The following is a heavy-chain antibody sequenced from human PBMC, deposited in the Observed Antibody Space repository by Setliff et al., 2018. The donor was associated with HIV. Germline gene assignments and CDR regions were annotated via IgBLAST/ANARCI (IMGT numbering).Heavy chain of an antibody. Sequence: ASVKVSCKASTYTFSSYVINWVRQAPEQGLEWMGRISVYNGNTIYAQKLQGRVIMTTDTSTSTAYMELRSLRSDDTAMYYCATQRDIVMVPGQGGFDIWAQGTMVTVSS. J-gene: IGHJ3*02. CDR3: ATQRDIVMVPGQGGFDI. CDR1: TYTFSSYV. V-gene: IGHV1-18*01. CDR2: ISVYNGNT. D-gene: IGHD2-2*01.